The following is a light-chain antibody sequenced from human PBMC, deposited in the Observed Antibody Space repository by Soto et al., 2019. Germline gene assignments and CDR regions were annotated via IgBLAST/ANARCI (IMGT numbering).Light chain of an antibody. J-gene: IGKJ4*01. V-gene: IGKV1-27*01. CDR1: QGINTY. CDR3: QKYNGAPLT. CDR2: AAS. Sequence: DIQMTQSPSSLSASVGDRVTITCRASQGINTYLAWYQQKPGKVPKLLIYAASSLQSGVPSRFSGSGSGTDFTLTISSLQPEDVATYYCQKYNGAPLTFGGGTKVEIK.